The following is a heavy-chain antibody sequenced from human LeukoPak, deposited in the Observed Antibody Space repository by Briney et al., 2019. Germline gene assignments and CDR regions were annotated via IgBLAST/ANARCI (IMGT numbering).Heavy chain of an antibody. CDR1: GFTFSSYSMN. Sequence: GSLRLSCAASGFTFSSYSMNWVRQAPGKGLDWIGSIYYSGSTYYNSSLSSRVTISLDTSQNQFSLRLTSVTAADTAVYYCAKSGGYGLIDYWGQGTLVTVSS. D-gene: IGHD1-26*01. CDR3: AKSGGYGLIDY. V-gene: IGHV4-59*05. J-gene: IGHJ4*02. CDR2: IYYSGST.